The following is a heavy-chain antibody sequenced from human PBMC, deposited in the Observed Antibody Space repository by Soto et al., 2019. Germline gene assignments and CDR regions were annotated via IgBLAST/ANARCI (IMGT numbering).Heavy chain of an antibody. CDR2: TIPMLGMA. V-gene: IGHV1-69*02. Sequence: QVQLVQSGAEVKKPGSSVKVSCTASGDTFNFYTISWVRQAPGQGLEWMGRTIPMLGMADYPQKFQGRGTVSADKSTSTVYMTLPILRSEDTAVYYCATNYGSGSTAFDYWGQGTLVTVSS. J-gene: IGHJ4*02. CDR3: ATNYGSGSTAFDY. CDR1: GDTFNFYT. D-gene: IGHD3-10*01.